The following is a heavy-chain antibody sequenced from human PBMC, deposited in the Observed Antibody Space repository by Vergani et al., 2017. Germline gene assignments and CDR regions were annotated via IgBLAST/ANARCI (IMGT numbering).Heavy chain of an antibody. V-gene: IGHV4-59*01. Sequence: QVQLQESGPGLVRPSETLSLTFTVSCGSLSGYYWNLIRQTPGEGLEWIGYVEDSGYFNYNPSLKTRVSMSSDTSNNQFSLMLSSVTVADTAVYYCARSIVSRNPPDYFDNWGEGTLVTVSS. CDR1: CGSLSGYY. D-gene: IGHD1-14*01. CDR2: VEDSGYF. J-gene: IGHJ4*02. CDR3: ARSIVSRNPPDYFDN.